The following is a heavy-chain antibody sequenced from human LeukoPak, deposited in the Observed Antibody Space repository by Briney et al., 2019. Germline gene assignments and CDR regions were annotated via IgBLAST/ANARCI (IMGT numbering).Heavy chain of an antibody. D-gene: IGHD3-16*01. CDR3: ARGGGLDV. CDR2: INHNGNVN. Sequence: GGSLSLSCAASGFTFSSYWMNWARQAPGKGLEWVASINHNGNVNYYVDSVKGRFTISRDNAKNSLYLQMSNLRAEDTAVYFCARGGGLDVWGQGATVTVSS. V-gene: IGHV3-7*03. J-gene: IGHJ6*02. CDR1: GFTFSSYW.